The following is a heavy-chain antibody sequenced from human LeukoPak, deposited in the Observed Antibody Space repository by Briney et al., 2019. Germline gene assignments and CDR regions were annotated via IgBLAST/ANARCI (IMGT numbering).Heavy chain of an antibody. J-gene: IGHJ5*02. CDR1: GFTVSSNY. CDR2: INSDGSSL. V-gene: IGHV3-74*01. D-gene: IGHD3-10*01. Sequence: QPGGSLRLSCAASGFTVSSNYMNWVRQAPGKGLVWVSRINSDGSSLSYADSVKGRFTISRDNAKNTLYLQMNSLRADDTAVYYCTPGSGSYFGWFDPWGLGTLVTVSS. CDR3: TPGSGSYFGWFDP.